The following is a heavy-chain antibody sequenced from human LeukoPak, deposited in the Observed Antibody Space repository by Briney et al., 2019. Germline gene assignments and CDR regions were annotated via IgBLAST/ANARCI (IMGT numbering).Heavy chain of an antibody. V-gene: IGHV3-21*01. Sequence: GGSLRLSCAASGFTFSSYSMNWVRQAPGKGLEWVSSISSSSSYIYYADSVKGRFTISRDNAKNSLYLQMNSLRAEDAAVYYCARDGDSYGLFDYWGQGTLVTVSS. CDR1: GFTFSSYS. J-gene: IGHJ4*02. D-gene: IGHD5-18*01. CDR3: ARDGDSYGLFDY. CDR2: ISSSSSYI.